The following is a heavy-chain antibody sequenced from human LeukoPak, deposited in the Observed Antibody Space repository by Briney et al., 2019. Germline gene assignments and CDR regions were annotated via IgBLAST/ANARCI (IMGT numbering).Heavy chain of an antibody. D-gene: IGHD5-18*01. CDR2: IIPIFGTA. J-gene: IGHJ5*02. V-gene: IGHV1-69*05. Sequence: SVKVSCKASGGTFSSYAISWVRQAPGQGLEWMVGIIPIFGTANYAQKFQGRVTITTDESTSTAYMELSSLRSEDTAVYYCAGRVDTAMVRFDPWGQGTLVTVSS. CDR3: AGRVDTAMVRFDP. CDR1: GGTFSSYA.